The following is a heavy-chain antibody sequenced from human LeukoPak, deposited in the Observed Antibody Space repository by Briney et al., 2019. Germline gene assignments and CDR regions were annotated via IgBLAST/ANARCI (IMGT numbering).Heavy chain of an antibody. CDR3: AREINLPGGYGGNSGFDY. CDR1: GYTFTGYY. D-gene: IGHD4-23*01. Sequence: GASVKVSCKASGYTFTGYYMHWVRQAPGQGLEWMGRINPNSGGTNYAQKFQGRVTMTRDTSISTAYMELSRLRSDDTAVYYCAREINLPGGYGGNSGFDYWGQGTLVTVSS. CDR2: INPNSGGT. J-gene: IGHJ4*02. V-gene: IGHV1-2*06.